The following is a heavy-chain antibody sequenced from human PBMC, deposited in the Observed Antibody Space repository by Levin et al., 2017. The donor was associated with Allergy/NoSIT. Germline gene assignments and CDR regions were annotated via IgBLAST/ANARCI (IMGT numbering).Heavy chain of an antibody. V-gene: IGHV5-51*01. CDR2: IFPSDSDT. CDR1: GYSFTSYW. Sequence: GESLKISCQASGYSFTSYWFGWVRQRPGKGLEWMGLIFPSDSDTRVSPSYQGQIIMSVDKSISTAYLQWSSLKASDSAMYYCARRDSDGSNSFDYWGQGTLVTVSS. J-gene: IGHJ4*02. CDR3: ARRDSDGSNSFDY. D-gene: IGHD4-23*01.